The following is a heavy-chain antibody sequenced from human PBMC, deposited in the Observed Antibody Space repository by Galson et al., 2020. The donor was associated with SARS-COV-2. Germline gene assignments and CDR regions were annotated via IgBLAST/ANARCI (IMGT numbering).Heavy chain of an antibody. J-gene: IGHJ3*01. CDR1: GFTFSNYA. CDR2: ITGGGHA. V-gene: IGHV3-23*01. CDR3: GRDPNGDYVGAFDF. Sequence: GGSLTLSCAGSGFTFSNYALTWVRQTPGTGLEWVSSITGGGHASYADSVKGRFTISRDNSVNTLLLQMNGLRAEDAAVYYCGRDPNGDYVGAFDFWGRGTGVTVSS. D-gene: IGHD2-8*01.